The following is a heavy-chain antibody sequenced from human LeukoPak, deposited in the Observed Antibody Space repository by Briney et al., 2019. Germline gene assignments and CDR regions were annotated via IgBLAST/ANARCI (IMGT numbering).Heavy chain of an antibody. CDR2: IYSGGST. J-gene: IGHJ5*01. Sequence: PGGSLRLSCAASGFTARINYMSWGRQAPGKGLEWVSVIYSGGSTYYADSVKGRFTISRDNSKNTLYLQMNSLRAEDTALYCRGDTTMIVVLFDSWGQGTLVTVSS. CDR3: GDTTMIVVLFDS. V-gene: IGHV3-66*01. D-gene: IGHD3-22*01. CDR1: GFTARINY.